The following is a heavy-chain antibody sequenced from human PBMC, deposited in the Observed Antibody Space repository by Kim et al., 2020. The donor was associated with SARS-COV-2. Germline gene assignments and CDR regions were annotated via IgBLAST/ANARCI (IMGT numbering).Heavy chain of an antibody. J-gene: IGHJ4*02. V-gene: IGHV3-9*01. D-gene: IGHD3-22*01. CDR3: AKEQGSGDYYDSSGLSR. CDR2: ISWNSGSI. CDR1: GFTFDDYA. Sequence: GGSLRLSCAASGFTFDDYAMHWVRQAPGKGLEWVSGISWNSGSIGYADSVKGRFTISRDNAKNSLYLQMNSLRAEDTALYYCAKEQGSGDYYDSSGLSRWGQGTLVTVSS.